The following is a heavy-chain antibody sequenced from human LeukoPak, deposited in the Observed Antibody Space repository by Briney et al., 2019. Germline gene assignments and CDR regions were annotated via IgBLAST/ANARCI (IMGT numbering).Heavy chain of an antibody. Sequence: GASVKVSCKASGYTFTGYYMHWVRQAPGQGLEWMGWINPNSGGTNYAQKFQGRLTMTWDTSISTVYMELSRLKTDDTAVYYRARGEVVVVVAPTAIDYWGQGTLVTVSS. V-gene: IGHV1-2*02. CDR2: INPNSGGT. CDR3: ARGEVVVVVAPTAIDY. D-gene: IGHD2-15*01. J-gene: IGHJ4*02. CDR1: GYTFTGYY.